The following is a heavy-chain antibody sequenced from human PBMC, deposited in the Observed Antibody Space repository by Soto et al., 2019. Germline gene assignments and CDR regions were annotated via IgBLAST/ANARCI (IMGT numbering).Heavy chain of an antibody. Sequence: EVQLVESGGGLVQPGRSLRLSCAASGFTFENYAMHWVRQAPGKGPEWVSGVSWNSGNIGYAETVKGRFTISRDNAKNARKKKMKSLRAKDSCLYYCVNDSLKEISALVYAGFDIW. CDR1: GFTFENYA. D-gene: IGHD2-8*01. V-gene: IGHV3-9*01. CDR2: VSWNSGNI. CDR3: VNDSLKEISALVYAGFDI. J-gene: IGHJ3*02.